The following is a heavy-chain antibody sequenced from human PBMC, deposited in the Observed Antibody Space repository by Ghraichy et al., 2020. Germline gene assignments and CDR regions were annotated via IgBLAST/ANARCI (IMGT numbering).Heavy chain of an antibody. CDR3: ARVGATPQTSSYFDY. Sequence: GGSLRLSCAASGFTFSSYWMHWVRQAPGKGLVWVSRINNDGSSASYADSVKGRFTISRDNAKNSLYLQMNSLRAEDTAVYYCARVGATPQTSSYFDYCGQGSLVTFS. J-gene: IGHJ4*02. CDR1: GFTFSSYW. V-gene: IGHV3-74*01. CDR2: INNDGSSA. D-gene: IGHD1-26*01.